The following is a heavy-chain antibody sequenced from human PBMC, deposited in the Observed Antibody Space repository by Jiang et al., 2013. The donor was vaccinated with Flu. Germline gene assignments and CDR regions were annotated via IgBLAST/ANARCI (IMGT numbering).Heavy chain of an antibody. J-gene: IGHJ5*02. CDR3: TRDLSFYDSTSYYAFDL. CDR2: IA. V-gene: IGHV1-69*04. D-gene: IGHD3-22*01. Sequence: IANYAQKFQGRVAITADKSTNTVYMELRSLTSEDTAVYYCTRDLSFYDSTSYYAFDLWGQGTLVIVSS.